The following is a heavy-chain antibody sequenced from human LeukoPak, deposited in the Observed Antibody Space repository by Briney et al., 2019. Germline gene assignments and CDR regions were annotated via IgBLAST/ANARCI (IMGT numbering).Heavy chain of an antibody. CDR1: GYSLSSGFF. Sequence: SETLSLTCTVSGYSLSSGFFCDWIRQSPGKGLEWIGSFSHRGGSYHNPSLKSRVTISMDKSKNQLSLKLNFVTAADTAVYYCARDRGGYTYSHDYWGQGTLVTVSS. V-gene: IGHV4-38-2*02. CDR2: FSHRGGS. CDR3: ARDRGGYTYSHDY. J-gene: IGHJ4*02. D-gene: IGHD5-18*01.